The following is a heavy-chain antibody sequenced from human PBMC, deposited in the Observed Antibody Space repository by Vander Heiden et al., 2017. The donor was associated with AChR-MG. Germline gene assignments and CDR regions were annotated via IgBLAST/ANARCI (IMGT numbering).Heavy chain of an antibody. CDR2: INPNSGGT. CDR3: ARDPRITMVRGVTTVIYGMDV. J-gene: IGHJ6*02. Sequence: QVQLVQSGAEVKKPGASVKVCCKASGYTFTGHYMHWVRQAPGQGLEWMGWINPNSGGTNYAQKFQGRVTMTRDTSISTAYMELSRLRSDDTAVYYCARDPRITMVRGVTTVIYGMDVWGQGTTVTVSS. CDR1: GYTFTGHY. D-gene: IGHD3-10*01. V-gene: IGHV1-2*02.